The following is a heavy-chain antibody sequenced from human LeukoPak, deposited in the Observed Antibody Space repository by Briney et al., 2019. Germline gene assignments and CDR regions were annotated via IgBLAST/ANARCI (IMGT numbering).Heavy chain of an antibody. D-gene: IGHD1-7*01. V-gene: IGHV3-21*01. J-gene: IGHJ4*02. CDR1: GFTVSSNY. Sequence: GGSLRLSFAASGFTVSSNYMSWVRQAPGKGLEWVSSISSSSSYIYYADSVKGRFTISRDNAKNSLYLQMNSLRAEDTAVYYCARVDNWNLPDYWGQGTLVTVSS. CDR3: ARVDNWNLPDY. CDR2: ISSSSSYI.